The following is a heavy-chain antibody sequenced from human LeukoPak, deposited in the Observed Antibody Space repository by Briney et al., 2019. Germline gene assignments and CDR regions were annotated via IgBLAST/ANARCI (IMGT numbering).Heavy chain of an antibody. CDR3: ATSNDAKIAPFDH. CDR2: VNTKGET. V-gene: IGHV4-4*09. Sequence: SETLSLTCTVSGVSMSAFQWSWVRQSPEKGLEWVGCVNTKGETNYNPSLKSRVITSVDTSKSQFSLRLTSVTAADTAVYYCATSNDAKIAPFDHWGQGALVTVSS. CDR1: GVSMSAFQ. J-gene: IGHJ4*02. D-gene: IGHD2-8*01.